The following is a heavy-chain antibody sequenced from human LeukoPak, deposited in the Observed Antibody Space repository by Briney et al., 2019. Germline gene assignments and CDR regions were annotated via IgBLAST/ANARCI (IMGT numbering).Heavy chain of an antibody. CDR3: ATEWYCGGDCYSEY. D-gene: IGHD2-21*02. CDR2: FDPEDGET. CDR1: GYALTELS. Sequence: GASVRVSCKVSGYALTELSMHWVRQAPGKGLEWMGGFDPEDGETIYAQKFQGRVTMTEDTSTDTAYMELSSLRSEDTAVYYCATEWYCGGDCYSEYWGQGTLVTVSS. V-gene: IGHV1-24*01. J-gene: IGHJ4*02.